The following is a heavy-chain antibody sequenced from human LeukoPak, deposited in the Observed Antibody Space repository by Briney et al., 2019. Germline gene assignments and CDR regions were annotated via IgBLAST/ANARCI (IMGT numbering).Heavy chain of an antibody. V-gene: IGHV3-21*01. CDR1: GFTFSSYS. J-gene: IGHJ4*02. CDR2: ISSSSSYI. Sequence: GGSLRLSCAASGFTFSSYSMNWVRQAPGKGLEWVSSISSSSSYIYYADSVKGRFTISRDNAKNSLYLQMNSLRAEDTAVYYCARDYGYDFWSGVFDYWGQGTLVTVSS. CDR3: ARDYGYDFWSGVFDY. D-gene: IGHD3-3*01.